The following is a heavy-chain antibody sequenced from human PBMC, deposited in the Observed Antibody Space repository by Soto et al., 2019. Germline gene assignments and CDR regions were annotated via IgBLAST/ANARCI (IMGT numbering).Heavy chain of an antibody. V-gene: IGHV1-46*03. CDR2: INPSDGTT. CDR3: ARFPPGMDV. J-gene: IGHJ6*02. CDR1: GYTFTSYY. Sequence: QVQLVQSGAEVKKPGASVKVSCKASGYTFTSYYIHWVRQAPGLGLEWVGIINPSDGTTSYAQRFQGRITMTTDTSTSTIYMELSSLRSEDTAGYYCARFPPGMDVWGQGTTVTVSS.